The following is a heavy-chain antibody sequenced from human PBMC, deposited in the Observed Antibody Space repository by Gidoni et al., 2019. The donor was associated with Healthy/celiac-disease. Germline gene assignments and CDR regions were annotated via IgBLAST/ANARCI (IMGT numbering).Heavy chain of an antibody. CDR2: NSGSI. V-gene: IGHV3-9*01. D-gene: IGHD6-6*01. Sequence: NSGSIGYADSVKGRFTISRDNAKNSLYLQMNSLRAEDTALYYCAKDGGSIAARPDLLGYYFDYWGQGTLVTVSS. CDR3: AKDGGSIAARPDLLGYYFDY. J-gene: IGHJ4*02.